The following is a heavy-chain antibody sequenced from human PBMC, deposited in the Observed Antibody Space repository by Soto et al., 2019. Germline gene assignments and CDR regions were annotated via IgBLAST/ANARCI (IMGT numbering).Heavy chain of an antibody. CDR2: ISSRSSYI. CDR1: GFTFSSYS. Sequence: PGGSLRLSCAASGFTFSSYSMNWVRQAPGKGLEWVSSISSRSSYIYYADSVKGRFTISRDNAKNSLYLQMNSLRAEDTAVYYCARDLGSFDAFDIWGQGTMVTVSS. CDR3: ARDLGSFDAFDI. J-gene: IGHJ3*02. V-gene: IGHV3-21*01.